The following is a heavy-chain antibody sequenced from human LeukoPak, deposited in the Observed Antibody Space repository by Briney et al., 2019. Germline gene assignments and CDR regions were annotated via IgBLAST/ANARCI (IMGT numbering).Heavy chain of an antibody. D-gene: IGHD3-10*01. CDR3: ARDRYYGSGYYMDV. J-gene: IGHJ6*03. V-gene: IGHV3-30*02. CDR2: IRYDGNNK. CDR1: GFTFSSCG. Sequence: PGGSLRLSCAASGFTFSSCGMHWVRQAPGKGLEWVAFIRYDGNNKYYAESVKGRFTISRDNAKNSLYLQMNSLRAEDTAVYYCARDRYYGSGYYMDVWGKGTTVTISS.